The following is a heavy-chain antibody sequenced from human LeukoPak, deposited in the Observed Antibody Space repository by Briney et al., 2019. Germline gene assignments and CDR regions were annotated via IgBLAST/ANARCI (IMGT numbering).Heavy chain of an antibody. D-gene: IGHD3-10*01. Sequence: PSETLSLTCAVYVGSFSGYYWSWIRQPPGKGLEWIGEINHSGSTNYNPSLKSRVTTSVDPSKNQVSLKLSSVTAADTAVYYCARVGFGELLDYWGQGTLVTVSS. CDR3: ARVGFGELLDY. V-gene: IGHV4-34*01. CDR1: VGSFSGYY. CDR2: INHSGST. J-gene: IGHJ4*02.